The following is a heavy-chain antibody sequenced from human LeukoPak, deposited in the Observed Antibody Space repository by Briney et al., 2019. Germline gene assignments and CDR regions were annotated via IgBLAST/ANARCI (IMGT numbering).Heavy chain of an antibody. J-gene: IGHJ5*02. D-gene: IGHD4-17*01. CDR3: VYGDYGVWFDP. Sequence: PSETLSLTCAVYGGSFSGYYWSWIRQPPGKGLEWIGEISHSGSTNYNPSLKSRVTISVDTSKNQFSLKLTSVTAADTAVYYCVYGDYGVWFDPWGQGTLVTVSS. CDR2: ISHSGST. CDR1: GGSFSGYY. V-gene: IGHV4-34*01.